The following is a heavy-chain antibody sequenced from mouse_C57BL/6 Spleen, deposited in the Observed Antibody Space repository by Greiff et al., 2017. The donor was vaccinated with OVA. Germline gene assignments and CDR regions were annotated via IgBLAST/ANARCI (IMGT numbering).Heavy chain of an antibody. Sequence: EVMLVESGGGLVKPGGSLKLSCAASGFTFSSYAMSWVRQTPEKRLEWVATISDGGSYTYYPDNVKGRFTISRDNAKNNLYLQMSHLKSEDTAMYYCARESLMDYWGQGTSVTVSS. D-gene: IGHD6-2*01. V-gene: IGHV5-4*01. J-gene: IGHJ4*01. CDR1: GFTFSSYA. CDR3: ARESLMDY. CDR2: ISDGGSYT.